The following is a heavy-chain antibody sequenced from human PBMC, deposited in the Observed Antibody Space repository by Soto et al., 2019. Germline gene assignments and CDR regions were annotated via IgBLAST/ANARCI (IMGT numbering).Heavy chain of an antibody. J-gene: IGHJ4*02. V-gene: IGHV1-24*01. CDR3: ASAPPPLAYYYGSGSYYSGPFDY. D-gene: IGHD3-10*01. Sequence: ASVKVSCKVSGYTLTELSMHWVRQAPGKGLEWMGGFDPEDGETIYAQKFQVRGTMTEDTSTDTAYLELRRLRSADTAVYYCASAPPPLAYYYGSGSYYSGPFDYWGQGPLVTVSS. CDR2: FDPEDGET. CDR1: GYTLTELS.